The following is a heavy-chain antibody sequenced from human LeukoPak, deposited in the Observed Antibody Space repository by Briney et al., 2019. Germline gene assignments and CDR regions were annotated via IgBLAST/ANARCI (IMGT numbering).Heavy chain of an antibody. D-gene: IGHD3-10*01. Sequence: ASVKVSCKASGYTFTSYGISWVRQAPGQGRAWMGWISAYNGNTNYAQKLQGRVTMTTDTSTSTAYMELRSLRSDDTAVYYCARVTDYGSGSYYTPNHDYWGQGTLVTVSS. CDR3: ARVTDYGSGSYYTPNHDY. V-gene: IGHV1-18*01. J-gene: IGHJ4*02. CDR1: GYTFTSYG. CDR2: ISAYNGNT.